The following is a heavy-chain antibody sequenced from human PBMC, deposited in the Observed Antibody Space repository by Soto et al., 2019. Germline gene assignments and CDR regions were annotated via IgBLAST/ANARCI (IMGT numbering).Heavy chain of an antibody. CDR2: ISAYNGNT. D-gene: IGHD3-16*02. CDR1: GYTFTSYG. Sequence: QVQLVQSGAEVKKPGASVKVSCKASGYTFTSYGISWVRQAPGQGLEWMGWISAYNGNTDYAQKLQGRVTMTTDTSTSTAYMELRSLRSDVTAVYYCAREPYMITFGGVIAPDYWGQGTLVTVSS. V-gene: IGHV1-18*01. CDR3: AREPYMITFGGVIAPDY. J-gene: IGHJ4*02.